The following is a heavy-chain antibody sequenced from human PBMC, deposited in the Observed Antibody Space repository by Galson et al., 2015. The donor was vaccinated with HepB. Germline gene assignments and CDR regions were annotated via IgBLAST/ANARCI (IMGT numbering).Heavy chain of an antibody. D-gene: IGHD1-26*01. CDR1: GYTFTSYG. Sequence: SVKVSCKASGYTFTSYGISWVRQAPGQGLEWMGWISAYNGNTNYAQKLQGRVAMTTDTSTSTAYMELRSLRSDDTAVYYCARDWGGSYYDDAFDIWGQGTMVTVSS. CDR2: ISAYNGNT. V-gene: IGHV1-18*01. CDR3: ARDWGGSYYDDAFDI. J-gene: IGHJ3*02.